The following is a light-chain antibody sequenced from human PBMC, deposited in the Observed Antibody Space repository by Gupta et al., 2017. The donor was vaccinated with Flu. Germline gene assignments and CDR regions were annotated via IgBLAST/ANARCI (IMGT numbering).Light chain of an antibody. CDR2: EVI. J-gene: IGLJ2*01. CDR3: SSYTSSNSLD. V-gene: IGLV2-14*01. CDR1: SSDVGGYNY. Sequence: TSSDVGGYNYVSWYQNHPGKAPKLMIYEVINRPSGVSNRFSGSKSGNTASLTISGLQAEDEADYYCSSYTSSNSLDFGGGTKLTVL.